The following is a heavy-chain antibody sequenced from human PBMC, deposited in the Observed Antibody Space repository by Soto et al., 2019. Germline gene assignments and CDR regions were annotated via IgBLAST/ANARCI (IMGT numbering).Heavy chain of an antibody. Sequence: GGALRVPCAASGFGFKNYAMSWGRQAPGKGLEWVAEIGGTGNITYYADSVKGRFTISRDNSKDTLFLQMNSLRAEDTAVYYCAKIFPPEGIDSWGQGTLVTVSS. J-gene: IGHJ4*02. CDR3: AKIFPPEGIDS. V-gene: IGHV3-23*01. CDR1: GFGFKNYA. CDR2: IGGTGNIT. D-gene: IGHD3-9*01.